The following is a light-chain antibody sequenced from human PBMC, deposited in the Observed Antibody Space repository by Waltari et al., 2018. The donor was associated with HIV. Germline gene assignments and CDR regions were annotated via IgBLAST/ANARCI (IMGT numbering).Light chain of an antibody. CDR2: DVT. V-gene: IGLV2-14*03. Sequence: QSALPQPASVSGSPGQSIVISCTGPSDDVGYYNYVSWYQQHPGKVPKLVIYDVTSRPSGVSNRFSGSKSGNTASLTISGLRADDEADYYCSSYVGSSTSWLFGGGTKLTV. J-gene: IGLJ3*02. CDR1: SDDVGYYNY. CDR3: SSYVGSSTSWL.